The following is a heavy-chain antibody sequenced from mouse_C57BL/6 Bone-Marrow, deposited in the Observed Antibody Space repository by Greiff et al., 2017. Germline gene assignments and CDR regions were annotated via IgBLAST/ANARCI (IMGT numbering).Heavy chain of an antibody. V-gene: IGHV1-54*01. D-gene: IGHD1-1*01. J-gene: IGHJ2*01. CDR1: GYAFTNYL. CDR2: INPGSGGT. Sequence: VKLQESGAELVRPGTSVKVSCKASGYAFTNYLIEWVKQRPGQGLEWIGVINPGSGGTNYNEKFKGKATLTADKSSSTAYMQLSSLTSEDSAVYFCARQGGKDYFDYWGQGTTLTVSS. CDR3: ARQGGKDYFDY.